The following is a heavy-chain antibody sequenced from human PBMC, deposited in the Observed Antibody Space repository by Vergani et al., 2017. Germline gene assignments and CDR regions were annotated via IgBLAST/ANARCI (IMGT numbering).Heavy chain of an antibody. CDR2: IYYSGST. V-gene: IGHV4-34*01. CDR3: ARQGSVRHPSRLSFDY. D-gene: IGHD4/OR15-4a*01. J-gene: IGHJ4*02. Sequence: QVQLQQWGAGLLKPSETLSLTCAVYGGSFSGYYWSWIRQPPGKGLEWIGYIYYSGSTYYNPSLKSRVTISVDTSKNQFSLKLSSVTAADTAVYYCARQGSVRHPSRLSFDYWGQGTLVTVSS. CDR1: GGSFSGYY.